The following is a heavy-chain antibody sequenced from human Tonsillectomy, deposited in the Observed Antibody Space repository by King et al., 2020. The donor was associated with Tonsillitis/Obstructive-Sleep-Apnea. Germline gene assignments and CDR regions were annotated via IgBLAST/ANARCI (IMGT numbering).Heavy chain of an antibody. V-gene: IGHV3-49*04. J-gene: IGHJ4*02. D-gene: IGHD6-13*01. CDR1: GFTFGDYA. Sequence: VQLVESGGGLVQPGRSLRLSCTASGFTFGDYAMSWVRQAPGKGLEWVGFITSKTFGGTTEYAASVKGRFTISTDDYKSIAYLQMNSLKTEDTAVYYCTRTIAAAVPYYLDYWGQGTPVTVSS. CDR2: ITSKTFGGTT. CDR3: TRTIAAAVPYYLDY.